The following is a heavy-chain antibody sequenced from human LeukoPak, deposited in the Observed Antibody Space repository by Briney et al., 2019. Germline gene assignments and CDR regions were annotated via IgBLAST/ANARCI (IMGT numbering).Heavy chain of an antibody. CDR2: ISSGSTI. D-gene: IGHD2-21*01. J-gene: IGHJ4*02. CDR1: GFTFSSYE. CDR3: ARDGDGLIFPTDS. V-gene: IGHV3-48*03. Sequence: QPGGSLRLSCAASGFTFSSYEMNWVRQAPGKGLEWVSYISSGSTIYYADSVKGRFTISRDNAKNSLYLQMNSLRAEDTAVYYCARDGDGLIFPTDSRGQGTLVTVSS.